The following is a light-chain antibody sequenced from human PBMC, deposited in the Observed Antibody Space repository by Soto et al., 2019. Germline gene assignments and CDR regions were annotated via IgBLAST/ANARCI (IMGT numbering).Light chain of an antibody. Sequence: IVLTPSPAPPSPSPRDRVPPPCRASQSVDINLAWYQQRPGQAPRLLVYGASTKATDMPGRFSGRGSGTEFTLTINNLQSEDFAVYYCQQYRNWPRTFGQGTKVDIK. CDR2: GAS. CDR1: QSVDIN. CDR3: QQYRNWPRT. V-gene: IGKV3-15*01. J-gene: IGKJ1*01.